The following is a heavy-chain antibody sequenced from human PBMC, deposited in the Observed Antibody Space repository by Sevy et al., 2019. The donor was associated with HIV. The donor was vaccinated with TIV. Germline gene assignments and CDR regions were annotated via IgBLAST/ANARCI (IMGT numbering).Heavy chain of an antibody. Sequence: SETLSLTCTVSGGSISGYYWSWIRQPPGKGLEWIGYISYSGSTNYNPSLKPRVTISVDTSKNEFSLKLRSVTAADTAVYYCARYRVISGTFDYWGQGTLVTASS. D-gene: IGHD6-13*01. CDR2: ISYSGST. V-gene: IGHV4-59*01. CDR3: ARYRVISGTFDY. J-gene: IGHJ4*02. CDR1: GGSISGYY.